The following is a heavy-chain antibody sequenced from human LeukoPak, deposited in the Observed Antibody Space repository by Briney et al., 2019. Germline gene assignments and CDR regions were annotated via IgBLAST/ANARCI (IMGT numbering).Heavy chain of an antibody. CDR2: MNPNSGNT. CDR1: GYTFTSYD. J-gene: IGHJ4*02. D-gene: IGHD5-12*01. CDR3: ARSRRGYSGFHFDY. V-gene: IGHV1-8*01. Sequence: ASVKVSCKASGYTFTSYDINWVRQATGQGLEWMGWMNPNSGNTGYAQKFQGRVTMTRNTSISTAYMELSGLRSEDTAVYYCARSRRGYSGFHFDYWGQGTLVTVSS.